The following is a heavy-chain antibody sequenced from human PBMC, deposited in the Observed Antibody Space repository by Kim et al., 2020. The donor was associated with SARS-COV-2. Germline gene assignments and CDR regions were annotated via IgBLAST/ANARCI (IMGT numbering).Heavy chain of an antibody. Sequence: SETLSLTCTVSGGSISSYYWSWIRQPPGKGLEWIGYIYYSGSTNYNPSLKSRVTISVDTSKNQFSLKLSSVTAADTAVYYCARMGLWYYDSSGSFDYWGQGTLVTVSS. CDR2: IYYSGST. J-gene: IGHJ4*02. V-gene: IGHV4-59*13. CDR1: GGSISSYY. CDR3: ARMGLWYYDSSGSFDY. D-gene: IGHD3-22*01.